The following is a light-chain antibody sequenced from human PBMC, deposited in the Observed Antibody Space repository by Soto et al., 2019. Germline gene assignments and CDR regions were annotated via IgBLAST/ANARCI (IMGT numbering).Light chain of an antibody. V-gene: IGLV2-14*01. Sequence: QSALTQPASVSGSPGQSITISCTGTSSDVGGYNYVSWYQQYSGKAPKLTIYEVSNRPSGVSNRFSGSKSGKTASLAIVGLRSEDEAIYYCAAWDASLSACVFGNGTKVTVL. CDR1: SSDVGGYNY. J-gene: IGLJ1*01. CDR3: AAWDASLSACV. CDR2: EVS.